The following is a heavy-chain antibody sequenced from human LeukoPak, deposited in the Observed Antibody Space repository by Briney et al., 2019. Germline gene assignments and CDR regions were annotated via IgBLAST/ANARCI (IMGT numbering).Heavy chain of an antibody. CDR3: AGIAAAEEDAFDI. D-gene: IGHD6-13*01. V-gene: IGHV4-59*01. Sequence: SETLSLTCTVSGGYISSYYWSWIRQPPGKGLEWIGYIYYSGSTNYNPSLKSRVTISVDTSKNQFSLKLSSVTAADTAVYYCAGIAAAEEDAFDIWGQGTMVTVSS. CDR1: GGYISSYY. CDR2: IYYSGST. J-gene: IGHJ3*02.